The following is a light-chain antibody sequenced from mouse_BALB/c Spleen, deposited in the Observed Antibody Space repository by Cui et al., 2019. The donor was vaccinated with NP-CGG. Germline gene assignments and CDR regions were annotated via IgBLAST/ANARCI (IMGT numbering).Light chain of an antibody. CDR3: ALWYTNHWV. J-gene: IGLJ1*01. CDR1: TGAVTTRNY. CDR2: GTN. Sequence: QSFLTQESAPTTSPGETVTFTCRSSTGAVTTRNYANWVQEKPDHLFTGLIGGTNNRAPGVPARFSGSLIGDKAALTITGAQTEDEAIYFCALWYTNHWVFGGGTKLTVL. V-gene: IGLV1*01.